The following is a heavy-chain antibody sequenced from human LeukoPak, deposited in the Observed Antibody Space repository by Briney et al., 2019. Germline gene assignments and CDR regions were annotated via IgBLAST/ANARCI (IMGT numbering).Heavy chain of an antibody. Sequence: GGSLRLSCAASGFTFDDYGMSWVRQAPGKGLEWVANIKQDGSEKYYVDSVKGRFTLSRDNAKSSLYLQMNSLRAEDTAIYYCARLRYNDFWSGSWKFYYYMDVWGKGTTVTVSS. CDR2: IKQDGSEK. D-gene: IGHD3-3*01. CDR3: ARLRYNDFWSGSWKFYYYMDV. CDR1: GFTFDDYG. V-gene: IGHV3-7*01. J-gene: IGHJ6*03.